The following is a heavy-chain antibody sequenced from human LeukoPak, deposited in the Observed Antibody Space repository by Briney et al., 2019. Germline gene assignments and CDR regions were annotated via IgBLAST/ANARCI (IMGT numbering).Heavy chain of an antibody. Sequence: PGGSLRLSCAASGFTFSSHSMNWVRQAPGKGLEWVSYISGSSTYIYYADSVKGRFTISRDNAKNALYLQMNSLRAEDTAVYYCAREPGDCGGDCYPFDYWGQGTLVTVSS. CDR3: AREPGDCGGDCYPFDY. CDR1: GFTFSSHS. V-gene: IGHV3-21*01. CDR2: ISGSSTYI. J-gene: IGHJ4*02. D-gene: IGHD2-21*02.